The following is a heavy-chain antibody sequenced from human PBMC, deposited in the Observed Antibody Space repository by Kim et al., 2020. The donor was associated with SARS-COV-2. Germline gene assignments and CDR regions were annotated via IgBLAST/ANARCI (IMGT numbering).Heavy chain of an antibody. CDR2: IYPGDSDT. CDR1: GYSFTSYW. CDR3: AKAGVKRYSYGTPHEYYFDY. D-gene: IGHD5-18*01. V-gene: IGHV5-51*01. J-gene: IGHJ4*02. Sequence: GESLKISCKGSGYSFTSYWIGWVRQMPGKGLEWMGIIYPGDSDTRYSPSFQGQVTISADKSISTAYLQWSILKASDTAMYYCAKAGVKRYSYGTPHEYYFDYWGQGTLVTVSS.